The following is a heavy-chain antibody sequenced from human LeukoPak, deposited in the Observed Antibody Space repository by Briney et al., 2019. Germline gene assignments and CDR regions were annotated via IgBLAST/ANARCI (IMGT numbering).Heavy chain of an antibody. D-gene: IGHD2/OR15-2a*01. CDR2: INQDGSEK. CDR3: AKYSNLGY. V-gene: IGHV3-7*01. J-gene: IGHJ4*02. CDR1: GFTFSVCW. Sequence: GGSLRLSCAASGFTFSVCWMSWVRQAPGKGLGWVANINQDGSEKYYVDSVKGRFTISRDNAKNSLYLQMNSLRAEDTAVYYCAKYSNLGYWGQGTLVTVSS.